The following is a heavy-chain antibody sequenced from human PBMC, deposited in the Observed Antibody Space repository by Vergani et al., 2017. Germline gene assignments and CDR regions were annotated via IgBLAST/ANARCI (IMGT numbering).Heavy chain of an antibody. CDR1: GYTLTELS. CDR3: ATAGGSYGYYFDY. D-gene: IGHD1-26*01. Sequence: QVQLVQSGAEVKKPGASVKVSCKVSGYTLTELSMHWVRQAPGKGLEWMGGFDPEDGETIYAQKFQGRVTMTVDTSTDTAYMELSSLRSEDTAVYYCATAGGSYGYYFDYWGQGTLVTVSS. J-gene: IGHJ4*02. CDR2: FDPEDGET. V-gene: IGHV1-24*01.